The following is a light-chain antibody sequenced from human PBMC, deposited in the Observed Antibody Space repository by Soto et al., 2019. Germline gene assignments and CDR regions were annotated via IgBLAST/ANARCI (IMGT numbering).Light chain of an antibody. CDR3: QRYGTSLYP. V-gene: IGKV3-20*01. J-gene: IGKJ2*01. CDR2: GAS. Sequence: DIVLTQSPGTLSLSPGERATLSCRASQIISSTYLGWYQQKPGQAPRLLIYGASSRATGIPDRFSGSGSGTDFTLTISILEPEDFAVYYCQRYGTSLYPFGQGTKLEIK. CDR1: QIISSTY.